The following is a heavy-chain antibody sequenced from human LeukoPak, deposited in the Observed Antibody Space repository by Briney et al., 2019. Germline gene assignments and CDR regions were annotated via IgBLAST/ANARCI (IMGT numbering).Heavy chain of an antibody. CDR2: MYYSGSN. CDR3: AREANGSGNRGWFDP. Sequence: SETLSLTCTVSGGSISSYYWRWLRQPPGKGREGLGYMYYSGSNNYNPSLKRRITISVDTSKNPFSLKLSSLTAAATAVYYCAREANGSGNRGWFDPWGQGTLVTVSS. V-gene: IGHV4-59*01. D-gene: IGHD3-10*01. CDR1: GGSISSYY. J-gene: IGHJ5*02.